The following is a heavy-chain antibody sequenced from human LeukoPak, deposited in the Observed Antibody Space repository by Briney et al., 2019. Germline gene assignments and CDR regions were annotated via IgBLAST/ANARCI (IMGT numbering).Heavy chain of an antibody. D-gene: IGHD3-9*01. CDR2: IKQDGSEK. J-gene: IGHJ4*02. CDR1: GFTFSSYW. V-gene: IGHV3-7*01. CDR3: ATLEIDILTGYRTYYFDY. Sequence: GGSLRLSCAASGFTFSSYWMSWVRQAPGKGLEWVANIKQDGSEKYYVDSVKGRFTISRDKAKNSLYLQMNSLRAEDTALYYCATLEIDILTGYRTYYFDYWGEGTLVTVFS.